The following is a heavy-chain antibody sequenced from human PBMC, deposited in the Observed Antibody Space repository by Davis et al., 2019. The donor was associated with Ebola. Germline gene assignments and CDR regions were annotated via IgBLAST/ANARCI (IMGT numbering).Heavy chain of an antibody. Sequence: ASVKVSCKASGITFSSHVITWVRQAPGQGLEWMGWISAYNGNTNYAQKLQGRVTMTTDTSTSTAYMELRSLRSDDTAVYYCARALTTVTTGWFDPWGQGTLVTVSS. CDR1: GITFSSHV. J-gene: IGHJ5*02. D-gene: IGHD4-17*01. CDR2: ISAYNGNT. CDR3: ARALTTVTTGWFDP. V-gene: IGHV1-18*01.